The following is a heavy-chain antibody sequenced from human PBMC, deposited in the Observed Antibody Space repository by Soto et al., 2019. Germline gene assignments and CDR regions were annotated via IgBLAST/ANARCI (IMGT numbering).Heavy chain of an antibody. D-gene: IGHD3-22*01. CDR3: ARDAFYYDSRGPSSYYYYYGMDV. Sequence: PSETLSLTCTVSGGSISRGDYYWSWIRQPPGKGLEWIGYIYYSGSTYYNPSLKSRVTISVDTSKNQFSLKLSSVTAADTAVYYCARDAFYYDSRGPSSYYYYYGMDVWGQGTTVTVSS. CDR2: IYYSGST. J-gene: IGHJ6*02. CDR1: GGSISRGDYY. V-gene: IGHV4-30-4*01.